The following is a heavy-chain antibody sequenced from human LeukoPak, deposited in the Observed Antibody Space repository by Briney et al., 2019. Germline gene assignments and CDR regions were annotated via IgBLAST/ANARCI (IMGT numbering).Heavy chain of an antibody. CDR1: GYTFTGYY. V-gene: IGHV1-2*02. CDR2: INPNSGGT. D-gene: IGHD2-8*02. J-gene: IGHJ6*03. CDR3: ARDWSHYYYMDV. Sequence: VSVKVSCKASGYTFTGYYMHWVRQAPGQGLEWMGWINPNSGGTNYAQKFQGRVTMTRDTSISTAYMELSRLRSDDTAVYYCARDWSHYYYMDVWGKGTTVTVSS.